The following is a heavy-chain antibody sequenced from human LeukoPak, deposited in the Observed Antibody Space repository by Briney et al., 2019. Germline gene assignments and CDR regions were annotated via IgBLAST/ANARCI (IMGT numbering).Heavy chain of an antibody. J-gene: IGHJ6*02. V-gene: IGHV3-21*01. CDR1: GFTFSSYS. CDR3: ARWPLPGYSGQSYYYGMDV. CDR2: ISSSSSYI. Sequence: PGGSLRLSCAASGFTFSSYSMSWVRQAPGKGLEWVSSISSSSSYIYYADSVKGRFTISRDNAKNSLYLQMNSLRAEDTAVNYCARWPLPGYSGQSYYYGMDVWGQGTTVTVSS. D-gene: IGHD5-12*01.